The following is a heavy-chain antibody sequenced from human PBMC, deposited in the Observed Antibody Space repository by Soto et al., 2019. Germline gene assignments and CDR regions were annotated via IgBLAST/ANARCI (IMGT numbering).Heavy chain of an antibody. J-gene: IGHJ6*02. CDR1: GFTFSSYE. V-gene: IGHV3-48*03. CDR2: ISSSGSTI. CDR3: ASSSRYYYYGMDV. Sequence: GGSLRLSCAASGFTFSSYEMNWVRQAPGKGLEWVSYISSSGSTIYYADSVKGRFTISRDNAKNSLYLQMNSLRAEDTAVYYCASSSRYYYYGMDVWGQGTTVTVSS. D-gene: IGHD6-25*01.